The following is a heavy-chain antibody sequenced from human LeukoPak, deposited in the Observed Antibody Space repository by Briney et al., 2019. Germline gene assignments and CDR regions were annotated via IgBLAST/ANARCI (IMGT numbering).Heavy chain of an antibody. CDR1: GFTFSSYE. V-gene: IGHV3-48*03. J-gene: IGHJ4*02. CDR3: ARAQLPYYFDY. CDR2: IITSGSTI. D-gene: IGHD6-6*01. Sequence: PGGSLRLSCAASGFTFSSYEMNWVRQAPGKELEWVSYIITSGSTIYYADSVKGRFTISRDNAKNSLYLQMNSPRAEDTAVYYCARAQLPYYFDYWGQGTLVTVSS.